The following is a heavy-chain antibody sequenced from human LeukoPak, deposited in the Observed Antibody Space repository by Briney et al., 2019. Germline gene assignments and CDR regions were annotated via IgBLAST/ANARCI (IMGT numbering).Heavy chain of an antibody. J-gene: IGHJ4*02. D-gene: IGHD5-18*01. CDR1: GSSISSGDYY. Sequence: SQTLSLTCTVSGSSISSGDYYWSWIRQPPGKGLEWIGYIYYSGSTYYNPSLKSRVTISVDTSKNQFSLKLSSVPAADTAVYYCARLGIQLWLTADYWGQGTLVTVSS. V-gene: IGHV4-30-4*01. CDR3: ARLGIQLWLTADY. CDR2: IYYSGST.